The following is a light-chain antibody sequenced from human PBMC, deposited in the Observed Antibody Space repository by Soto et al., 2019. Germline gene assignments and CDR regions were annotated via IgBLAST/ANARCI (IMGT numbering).Light chain of an antibody. Sequence: EIVLTQSPGILSLSPGERATLSCRASQSVSSTYLAWYQQKPGQAPRLLIHGASSRATGIPDRFSGSGSGTDLTLNISRLEPEDFAVYYCQYYSSSLPITFGQGTRLDIK. CDR3: QYYSSSLPIT. CDR2: GAS. J-gene: IGKJ5*01. CDR1: QSVSSTY. V-gene: IGKV3-20*01.